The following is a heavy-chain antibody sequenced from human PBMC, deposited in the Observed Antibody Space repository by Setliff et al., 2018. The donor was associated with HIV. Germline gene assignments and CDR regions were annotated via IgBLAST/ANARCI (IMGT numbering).Heavy chain of an antibody. CDR3: TRDLDLTGGEAFDI. J-gene: IGHJ3*02. D-gene: IGHD3-3*01. V-gene: IGHV3-30*03. CDR1: GFTFNMFW. CDR2: ISKDGSNK. Sequence: GGSLRLSCAASGFTFNMFWMSWVRQAPGKGLEWVAVISKDGSNKYYADSVKGRFTISRDNSKNTLYLQMNSLRAEDTAMYYCTRDLDLTGGEAFDIWGQGTMVTVSS.